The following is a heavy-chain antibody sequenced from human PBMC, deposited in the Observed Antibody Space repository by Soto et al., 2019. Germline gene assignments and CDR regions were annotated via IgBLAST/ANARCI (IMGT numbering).Heavy chain of an antibody. CDR3: ARAVKGYYDFWSGYSQYYYGMDV. CDR1: GGSISSYY. Sequence: SETLSLTCTVSGGSISSYYWSWIRQPPGKGLEWIGYIYYSGSTNYNPSLKSRVTISVDTSKNQFSLKPSSVTAADTAVYYCARAVKGYYDFWSGYSQYYYGMDVWGQGTTVTVSS. V-gene: IGHV4-59*01. CDR2: IYYSGST. D-gene: IGHD3-3*01. J-gene: IGHJ6*02.